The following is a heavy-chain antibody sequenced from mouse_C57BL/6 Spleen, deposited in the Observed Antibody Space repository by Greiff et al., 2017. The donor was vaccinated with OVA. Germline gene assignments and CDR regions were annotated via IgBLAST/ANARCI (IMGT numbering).Heavy chain of an antibody. CDR3: ARVLLRYYAMDY. CDR1: GFTFSSYA. V-gene: IGHV5-4*03. CDR2: ISDGGSYT. D-gene: IGHD1-1*01. Sequence: EVKLVESGGGLVKPGGSLKLSCAASGFTFSSYAMSWVRQTPEKRLEWVATISDGGSYTYYPDNVKGRFTISRDNAKNNLYLQMSHLKSEDTAMYYCARVLLRYYAMDYWGQGTSVTVSS. J-gene: IGHJ4*01.